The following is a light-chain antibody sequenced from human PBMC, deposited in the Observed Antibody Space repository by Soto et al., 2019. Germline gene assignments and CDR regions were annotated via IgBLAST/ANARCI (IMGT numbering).Light chain of an antibody. CDR1: QSVSSSY. CDR3: QKYGSSPLT. Sequence: DIVFTHSPFRLSISQCERATRSFMASQSVSSSYLAWYQQKPGQAPRLLIYGPSSRATGIPDRFSGSGSGTDFTLTISRLEPEDFAVYYCQKYGSSPLTCGGGNTVAIK. CDR2: GPS. V-gene: IGKV3-20*01. J-gene: IGKJ4*01.